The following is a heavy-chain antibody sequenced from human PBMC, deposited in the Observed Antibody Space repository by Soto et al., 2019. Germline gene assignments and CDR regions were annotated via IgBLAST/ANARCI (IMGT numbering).Heavy chain of an antibody. Sequence: ASVKVSCKASGYTFISYGISWVRQAPGQGLEWMGWISAYNGNANYAQKLQGRVTMTTDTSTSTAYMELRSLRSDDTAVYYCARGSGYSSPPSYYYGMDVWGQGTTVTVSS. V-gene: IGHV1-18*04. CDR1: GYTFISYG. CDR2: ISAYNGNA. CDR3: ARGSGYSSPPSYYYGMDV. D-gene: IGHD6-13*01. J-gene: IGHJ6*02.